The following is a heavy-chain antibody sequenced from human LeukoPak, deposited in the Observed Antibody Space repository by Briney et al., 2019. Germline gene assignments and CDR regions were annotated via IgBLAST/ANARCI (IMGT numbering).Heavy chain of an antibody. CDR2: IIPIFGTA. CDR3: ARDLYYYDSSGYFDY. V-gene: IGHV1-69*06. D-gene: IGHD3-22*01. Sequence: ASVKVSCKASGGTFSSYAISWVRQAPGQGLEWMGGIIPIFGTANHAQKFQGRVTITADKSTSTAYMELSSLRSEDTAVYYCARDLYYYDSSGYFDYWGQGTLVTVSS. J-gene: IGHJ4*02. CDR1: GGTFSSYA.